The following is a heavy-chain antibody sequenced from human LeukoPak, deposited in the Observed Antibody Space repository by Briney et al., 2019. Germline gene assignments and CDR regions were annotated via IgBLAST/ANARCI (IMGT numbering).Heavy chain of an antibody. D-gene: IGHD4-23*01. CDR3: ARSYGGNQLGFLDY. Sequence: ASVKVSCKASGYTFTAYYMHWVRQAPGQGLEWMGWINPHIGGTNYAQTFQGRVTMTRDTSISTAYMELSRLRSDDTAMYYCARSYGGNQLGFLDYWGQGTLVTVSS. J-gene: IGHJ4*02. V-gene: IGHV1-2*02. CDR1: GYTFTAYY. CDR2: INPHIGGT.